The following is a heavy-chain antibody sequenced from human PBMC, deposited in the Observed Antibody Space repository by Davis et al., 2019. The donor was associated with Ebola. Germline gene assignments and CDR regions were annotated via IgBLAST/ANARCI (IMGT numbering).Heavy chain of an antibody. CDR3: GRVVASEGI. CDR1: GGSIFSSNW. D-gene: IGHD5-12*01. V-gene: IGHV4-4*02. Sequence: MPSETLSLTCAVSGGSIFSSNWWTWVRQTPGQGLEWIGEIYHSGGANYNPSLKTRITISIDTSKNQFSLRLSSVTAADTAVYYCGRVVASEGIWGQGTTVTVSS. J-gene: IGHJ6*02. CDR2: IYHSGGA.